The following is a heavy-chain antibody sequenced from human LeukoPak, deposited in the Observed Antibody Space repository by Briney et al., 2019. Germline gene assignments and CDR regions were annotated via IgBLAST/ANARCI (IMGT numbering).Heavy chain of an antibody. V-gene: IGHV3-30*01. CDR1: GFTFSSYA. CDR2: ISYDGSNK. CDR3: ARDKFSGYDPGTFDY. J-gene: IGHJ4*02. Sequence: PGGSLRLSCAASGFTFSSYAMHWVRQAPGKGLEWVAVISYDGSNKYYADSVKGRFTISRDNSKNTLYLQMNSLRAEDTAVYYCARDKFSGYDPGTFDYWGQGTLVTVSS. D-gene: IGHD5-12*01.